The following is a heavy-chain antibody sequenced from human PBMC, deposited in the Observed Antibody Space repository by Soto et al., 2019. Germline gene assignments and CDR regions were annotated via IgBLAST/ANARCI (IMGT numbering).Heavy chain of an antibody. CDR1: GGSVSSGSYY. CDR3: ARERDMTNSVDY. CDR2: IYYSGST. Sequence: SETLSLTCTVSGGSVSSGSYYWSWIRQPPGKGLEWIGYIYYSGSTNYNPSLKSRVTISVDTSKNQFSLKLSSVTAADTAVYYCARERDMTNSVDYWGQGTLVTVSS. J-gene: IGHJ4*02. V-gene: IGHV4-61*01. D-gene: IGHD2-15*01.